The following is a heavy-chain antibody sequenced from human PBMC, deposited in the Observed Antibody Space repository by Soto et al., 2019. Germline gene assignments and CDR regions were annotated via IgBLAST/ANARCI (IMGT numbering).Heavy chain of an antibody. CDR2: IWYDGSNK. V-gene: IGHV3-33*08. CDR1: GFTFSSYA. Sequence: GGSLRLSCAASGFTFSSYAMHWVRQAPGKGLEWVAVIWYDGSNKYYADSVKGRFTISRDNSKNTLYLQMNSLRAEDTAVYYCAREQRRWLQLGRGMDVWGQGTTVTVSS. CDR3: AREQRRWLQLGRGMDV. D-gene: IGHD5-12*01. J-gene: IGHJ6*02.